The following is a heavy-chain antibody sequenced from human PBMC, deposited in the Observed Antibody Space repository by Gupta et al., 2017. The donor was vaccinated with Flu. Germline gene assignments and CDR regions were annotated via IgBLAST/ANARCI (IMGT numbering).Heavy chain of an antibody. Sequence: RQAPGKGLVWVSRINSDGSITSYADSVKGRFTISRDNAKNTLYLQLNSLRAEDTAVYYCARGGRYSYGHVDYWGQGTLVTVSS. J-gene: IGHJ4*02. CDR2: INSDGSIT. V-gene: IGHV3-74*01. CDR3: ARGGRYSYGHVDY. D-gene: IGHD5-18*01.